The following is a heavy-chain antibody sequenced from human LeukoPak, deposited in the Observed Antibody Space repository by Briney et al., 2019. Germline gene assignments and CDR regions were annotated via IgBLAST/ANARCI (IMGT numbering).Heavy chain of an antibody. J-gene: IGHJ6*02. D-gene: IGHD1-1*01. CDR3: ARDTTPPYYYYDGMDV. CDR1: GYTFTSYG. CDR2: ISAYNGNT. V-gene: IGHV1-18*01. Sequence: ASVKVSCKASGYTFTSYGISWVRQAPGQGLEWMGWISAYNGNTNYAQKLQGRVTMTTDTSTSTAYMELRSLRSDDTAVYYCARDTTPPYYYYDGMDVWGQGTTVTVSS.